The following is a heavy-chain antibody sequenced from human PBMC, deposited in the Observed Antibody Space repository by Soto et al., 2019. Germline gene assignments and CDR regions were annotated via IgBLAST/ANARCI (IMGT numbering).Heavy chain of an antibody. CDR1: GIPVSSNY. V-gene: IGHV3-53*04. CDR3: ARDGPFYYASRMDV. D-gene: IGHD3-10*01. Sequence: EVQLVESGGGLVQPGGSLRLSCVASGIPVSSNYMTWVRQAPGKGLEWVSVLHSGGDTYYANSVKGRFTISRHDSTNTVFLQMNSLTAEDTAVYYWARDGPFYYASRMDVWGPGTTVTVSS. CDR2: LHSGGDT. J-gene: IGHJ6*02.